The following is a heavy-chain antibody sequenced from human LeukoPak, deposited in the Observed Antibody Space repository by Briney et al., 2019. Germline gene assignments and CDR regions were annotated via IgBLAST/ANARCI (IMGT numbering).Heavy chain of an antibody. CDR1: GYTFTSYG. V-gene: IGHV1-18*01. Sequence: GASVKVSCKASGYTFTSYGISWVRQAPGQGLEWMGWINTYNDNTNYAQKLQGRVTMTTDTSTSTAYMELRSLRSDDTAVYYCARTSAYGSSWHSYWGQGTLVTVSS. CDR2: INTYNDNT. D-gene: IGHD6-13*01. CDR3: ARTSAYGSSWHSY. J-gene: IGHJ4*02.